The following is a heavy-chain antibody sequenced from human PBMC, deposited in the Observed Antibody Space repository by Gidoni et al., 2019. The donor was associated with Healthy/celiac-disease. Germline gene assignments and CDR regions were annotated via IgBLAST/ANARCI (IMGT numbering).Heavy chain of an antibody. V-gene: IGHV4-34*01. CDR1: GGYFSGYY. D-gene: IGHD3-3*01. CDR3: ARGLDFWSGFDY. J-gene: IGHJ4*02. CDR2: INHSGST. Sequence: QVQLQQWGAGLLKPSETLSLTCAVYGGYFSGYYWSWIRQPPGKGLEWIGEINHSGSTNYNQSLKSRVTISVDTSKNQFSLKLSSVTAADTAVYSCARGLDFWSGFDYWGQGTLVTVSS.